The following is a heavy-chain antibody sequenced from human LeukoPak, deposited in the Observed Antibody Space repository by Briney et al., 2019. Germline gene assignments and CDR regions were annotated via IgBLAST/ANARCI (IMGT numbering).Heavy chain of an antibody. CDR2: VYYSGST. V-gene: IGHV4-59*01. Sequence: SETLSLTCTVSGGSISSYYWSWIRQPPGKGLEWIGYVYYSGSTNYNPSLKSRVTISVDTSKNQFSLKLSSVTAADTAVYYCARDNYGDYDYWGQGTLVTVSS. CDR3: ARDNYGDYDY. J-gene: IGHJ4*02. CDR1: GGSISSYY. D-gene: IGHD4-17*01.